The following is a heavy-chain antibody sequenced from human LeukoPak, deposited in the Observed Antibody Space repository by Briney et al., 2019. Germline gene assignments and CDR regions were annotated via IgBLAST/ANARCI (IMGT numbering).Heavy chain of an antibody. CDR1: GLTFSSYG. Sequence: GGSLRLSCAASGLTFSSYGMHWVRQAPGKGLKWVAFIEFDGSNKYYAESVKGRFTISRDNSKNTLYLQMNSLRSEDTAVYYSAKDGLKLQKYYFEYWGQGTLVTVSS. J-gene: IGHJ4*02. CDR3: AKDGLKLQKYYFEY. D-gene: IGHD4-11*01. CDR2: IEFDGSNK. V-gene: IGHV3-30*02.